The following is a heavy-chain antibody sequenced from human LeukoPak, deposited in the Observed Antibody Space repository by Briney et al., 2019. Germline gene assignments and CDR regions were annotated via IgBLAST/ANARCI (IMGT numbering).Heavy chain of an antibody. J-gene: IGHJ4*02. D-gene: IGHD3-10*01. V-gene: IGHV3-33*08. CDR2: IWYDGSNK. CDR3: ARDFIVEDYYGSGTQGYFDY. Sequence: GGSLRLSCAASEFTFSSYGMHWARQAPGKGLEWVAVIWYDGSNKYYADSVKGRFTISRDNSKNTLYLQMNSLRAEDTAVYYCARDFIVEDYYGSGTQGYFDYWGQGTLVTVSS. CDR1: EFTFSSYG.